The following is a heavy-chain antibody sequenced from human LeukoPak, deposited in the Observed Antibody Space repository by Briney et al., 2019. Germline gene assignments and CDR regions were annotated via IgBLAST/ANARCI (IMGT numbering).Heavy chain of an antibody. CDR1: GGSFSGYY. J-gene: IGHJ5*02. D-gene: IGHD3-10*01. CDR3: ARGFAYYGSGSYYKSYKSYNWFDP. V-gene: IGHV4-34*01. CDR2: INHSGST. Sequence: NPSETLSLTCAVYGGSFSGYYWSWIRQPPGKGLEWIGEINHSGSTNYNPSLKSRVTISVDTSKNQFSLKLSSVTAADTAVYYCARGFAYYGSGSYYKSYKSYNWFDPWGQGTLVTVSS.